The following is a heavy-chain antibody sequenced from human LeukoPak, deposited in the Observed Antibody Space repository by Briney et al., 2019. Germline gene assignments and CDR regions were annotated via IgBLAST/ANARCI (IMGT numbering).Heavy chain of an antibody. V-gene: IGHV4-31*03. Sequence: SETLSLTCTVSGGSISSGGYYWSWIRQHPGKGLEWIGYIYYSGSTYYNPSLKSRVTISVDTSKNQFSLKLSSVTAADTAVYYCARDSPGSAYGMDVWGQGTTVTVSS. CDR1: GGSISSGGYY. CDR3: ARDSPGSAYGMDV. D-gene: IGHD3-10*01. J-gene: IGHJ6*02. CDR2: IYYSGST.